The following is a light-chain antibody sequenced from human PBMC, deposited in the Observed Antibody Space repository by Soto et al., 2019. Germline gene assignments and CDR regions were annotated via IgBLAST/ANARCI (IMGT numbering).Light chain of an antibody. V-gene: IGKV4-1*01. CDR1: QSVLYSPNNNNY. Sequence: DFVMTQSPDSLAVSLGERATINCKSSQSVLYSPNNNNYLSWYQQKPGQPPKLLIYWASTRESGVPDRFSGSGSGTDFTLTISSLQAEDVAVYYCHQYINAPWTFGQGTNVEIK. CDR2: WAS. J-gene: IGKJ1*01. CDR3: HQYINAPWT.